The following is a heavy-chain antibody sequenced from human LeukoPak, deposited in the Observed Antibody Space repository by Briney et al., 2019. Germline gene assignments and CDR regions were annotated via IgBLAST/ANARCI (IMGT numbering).Heavy chain of an antibody. Sequence: ASVKVSCKASGGTFSSYAISWVRQAPGQGLEWMGGIIPIFGTANYAQKFQGRVTITADESTSTAYMELSSLRSEDTAVNYCASGGLNRAIRFLEWLGSTFGMDVWGQGTTVTVSS. CDR1: GGTFSSYA. CDR2: IIPIFGTA. D-gene: IGHD3-3*01. CDR3: ASGGLNRAIRFLEWLGSTFGMDV. V-gene: IGHV1-69*13. J-gene: IGHJ6*02.